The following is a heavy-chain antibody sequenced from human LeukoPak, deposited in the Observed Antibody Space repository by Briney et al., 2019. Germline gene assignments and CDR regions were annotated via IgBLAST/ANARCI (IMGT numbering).Heavy chain of an antibody. V-gene: IGHV1-69*04. J-gene: IGHJ4*02. D-gene: IGHD4-17*01. Sequence: SVKVSCKASGGTFSSYAISWVRQAPGQGLEWMGRIIPILGIANYAQEFQGRVAITADRSTSTAYMELSSLRSEDTAVYYCAREHNHDYGDYCLDDDWGQGTLVTVSS. CDR1: GGTFSSYA. CDR2: IIPILGIA. CDR3: AREHNHDYGDYCLDDD.